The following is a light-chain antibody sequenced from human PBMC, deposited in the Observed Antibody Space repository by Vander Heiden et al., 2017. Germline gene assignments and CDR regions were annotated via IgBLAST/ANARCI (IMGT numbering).Light chain of an antibody. CDR3: QQFEGVPHT. CDR2: DAS. Sequence: DIQMTQSPSSLSASVGDRVTMTCQASQDINNYLNWYQQKPGRAPKLLIYDASILETGVPSRFSGSGSGTDFTLTIVSLQPEDFATYYCQQFEGVPHTFGQGTKLEIK. CDR1: QDINNY. J-gene: IGKJ2*01. V-gene: IGKV1-33*01.